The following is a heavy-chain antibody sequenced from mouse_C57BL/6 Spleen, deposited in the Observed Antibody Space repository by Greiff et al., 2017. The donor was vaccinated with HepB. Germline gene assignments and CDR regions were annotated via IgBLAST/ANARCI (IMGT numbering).Heavy chain of an antibody. CDR2: IYPSDSET. J-gene: IGHJ3*01. CDR1: GYTFTSYW. Sequence: QVQLQQPGAELVRPGSSVKLSCKASGYTFTSYWMDWVKQRPGQGLEWIGNIYPSDSETHYNQKFKDKATLTVDKSSSTAYMQLSSLTSEDSAVYYCAGGYYDSRFAYWGQGTLVTVSA. D-gene: IGHD2-4*01. CDR3: AGGYYDSRFAY. V-gene: IGHV1-61*01.